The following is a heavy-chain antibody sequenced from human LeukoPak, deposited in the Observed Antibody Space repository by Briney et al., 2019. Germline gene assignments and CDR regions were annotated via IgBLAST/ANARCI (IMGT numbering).Heavy chain of an antibody. J-gene: IGHJ6*04. V-gene: IGHV3-21*01. D-gene: IGHD5-18*01. Sequence: GGSLRFSCAASGFTFSSYSMNWVRQAPGKGLEWVSSISSSSSYIYYADSVKGRFTISRDNAKNSLYLQMNSLRAEDTAVYYCARDHKVDTAILYYDYYCMDVWGKGTTVTVSS. CDR3: ARDHKVDTAILYYDYYCMDV. CDR1: GFTFSSYS. CDR2: ISSSSSYI.